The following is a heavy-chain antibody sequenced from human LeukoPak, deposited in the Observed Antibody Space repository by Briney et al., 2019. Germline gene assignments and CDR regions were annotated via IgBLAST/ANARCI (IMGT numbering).Heavy chain of an antibody. CDR2: IYSGGNT. Sequence: GTLTLSCTVSGFTVSTNSMSWVRQAQGQGLEWVSFIYSGGNTYYADSVKGRFTISRDNSKNTLYLQMNSLRAEDTAVYYCANAPTVTSFDHWGQGTMVTVSS. CDR3: ANAPTVTSFDH. J-gene: IGHJ4*02. D-gene: IGHD4-11*01. V-gene: IGHV3-53*01. CDR1: GFTVSTNS.